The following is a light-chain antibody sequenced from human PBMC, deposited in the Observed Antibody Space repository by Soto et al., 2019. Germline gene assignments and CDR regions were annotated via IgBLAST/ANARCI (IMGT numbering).Light chain of an antibody. CDR2: GAS. CDR1: QSLSSN. Sequence: EIVMTQSPATLSLSPGERATLSCRASQSLSSNLAWYQQKPGQAPRLLIYGASTRATGIPARFSGSGSGTEFTLTISSLQSEDFAVYYCQQYNSWPPYTFGQGTKVEIK. CDR3: QQYNSWPPYT. V-gene: IGKV3-15*01. J-gene: IGKJ2*01.